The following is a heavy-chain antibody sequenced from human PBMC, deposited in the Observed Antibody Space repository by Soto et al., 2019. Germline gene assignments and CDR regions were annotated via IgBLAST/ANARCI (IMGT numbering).Heavy chain of an antibody. J-gene: IGHJ5*02. CDR2: INPSGGST. D-gene: IGHD6-13*01. CDR3: ARDHSIAAAGAWWLDP. CDR1: GYTFTSDY. V-gene: IGHV1-46*01. Sequence: ASVKVSCKASGYTFTSDYVHWVRRAPGQGLEWMGIINPSGGSTNYAQKFQGRVTVTRDTTTSTVYMELSSLRSEDTAVYYCARDHSIAAAGAWWLDPWGQGTLVTVSS.